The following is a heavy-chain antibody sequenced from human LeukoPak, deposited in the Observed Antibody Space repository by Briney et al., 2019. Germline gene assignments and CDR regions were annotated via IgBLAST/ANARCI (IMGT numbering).Heavy chain of an antibody. J-gene: IGHJ4*02. CDR1: GGSISSSSYY. D-gene: IGHD4-11*01. Sequence: SETLSLTCSVSGGSISSSSYYWGWIRQPPEKGLEWIGSIYYTGGTYYSPSLKSRVTISIDTSKNQFSLKLSSVTAADTAVYYCARHGGTRVTLVEVYYFDYWGQGTLVTVSS. CDR3: ARHGGTRVTLVEVYYFDY. V-gene: IGHV4-39*01. CDR2: IYYTGGT.